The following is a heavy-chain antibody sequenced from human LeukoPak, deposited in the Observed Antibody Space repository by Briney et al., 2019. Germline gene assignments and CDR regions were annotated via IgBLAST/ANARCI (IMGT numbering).Heavy chain of an antibody. CDR1: GFTFSGYW. CDR2: IDNDGHGI. D-gene: IGHD3-3*01. CDR3: AAGGGWDPSFGVVTHIDA. V-gene: IGHV3-74*01. J-gene: IGHJ6*03. Sequence: GGSLRLSCVTSGFTFSGYWMHWVRQGPEKGLELVSRIDNDGHGIIYADSVKGRFTTSRDNVKNTLYLQMNGLRVEDTAVYYCAAGGGWDPSFGVVTHIDAWGKGTTVVVS.